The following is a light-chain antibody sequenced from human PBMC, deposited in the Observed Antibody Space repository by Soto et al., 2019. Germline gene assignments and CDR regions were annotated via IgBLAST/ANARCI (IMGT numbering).Light chain of an antibody. J-gene: IGKJ2*01. CDR3: QQYNRYPYT. CDR1: QSISSW. V-gene: IGKV1-5*03. CDR2: KAS. Sequence: DIQMTQSPSTLSASVGDRVTITCRASQSISSWLAWYQQKPGKAPKLLIYKASSLESGVPSRFSGSGSGTEFTLTISSLQPDDFATYYCQQYNRYPYTVGQGTNLEIK.